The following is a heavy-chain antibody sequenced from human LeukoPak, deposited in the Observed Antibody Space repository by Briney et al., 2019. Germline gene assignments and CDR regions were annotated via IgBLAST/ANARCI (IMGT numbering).Heavy chain of an antibody. D-gene: IGHD2-21*02. CDR1: GFTLSDHG. V-gene: IGHV3-13*01. Sequence: GGSLRLSCAASGFTLSDHGMHWVREVIGKGLEWVSVIFPSGDTYYAGSVKGRFTISRESAKNSLHLQMSSLRAGDTAVYYCTRVGLRGVTGEYHALDVWGQGTTVTVSS. CDR3: TRVGLRGVTGEYHALDV. J-gene: IGHJ6*02. CDR2: IFPSGDT.